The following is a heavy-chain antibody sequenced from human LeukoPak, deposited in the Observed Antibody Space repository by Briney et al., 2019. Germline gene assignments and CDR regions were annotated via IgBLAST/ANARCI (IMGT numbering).Heavy chain of an antibody. J-gene: IGHJ4*02. D-gene: IGHD3-16*01. CDR1: GFTFTSYG. V-gene: IGHV3-30*18. CDR3: AKDVARGGIKGSFDY. Sequence: GGSLRLSCAASGFTFTSYGMHWVRQAPGKGLEWVAVVSYDGSSKYYADSVKGRLTISRDNSKNTLSLQMNSLSAEDTALYYCAKDVARGGIKGSFDYWGQGTLVTVSS. CDR2: VSYDGSSK.